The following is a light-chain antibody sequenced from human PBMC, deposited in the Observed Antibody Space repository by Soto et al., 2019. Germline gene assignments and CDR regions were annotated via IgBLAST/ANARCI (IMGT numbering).Light chain of an antibody. J-gene: IGKJ1*01. V-gene: IGKV2-28*01. Sequence: IVVTQSPLSLPVTPGEPASISCRSSQSLLHSDGYNYLDWYLQKPGQSPQLLISLASNRASGVPDRFSGSGSGTDFTLKISRVEAEDVGVYYCRQALQTPRTFGQGTKVEIK. CDR3: RQALQTPRT. CDR2: LAS. CDR1: QSLLHSDGYNY.